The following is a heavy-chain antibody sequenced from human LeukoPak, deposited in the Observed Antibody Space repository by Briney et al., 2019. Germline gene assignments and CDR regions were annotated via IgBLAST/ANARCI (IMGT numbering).Heavy chain of an antibody. J-gene: IGHJ4*02. CDR3: AKAYSIDAYNYPFDY. CDR2: ITGSGGST. D-gene: IGHD5-24*01. CDR1: GFTFSSYA. Sequence: PGGSLRLSCAASGFTFSSYAMSWVRQAPGKGLDWVSSITGSGGSTYYADSVKGRFTISRDNSKNTLFLQMTSLRAEDTAVYHCAKAYSIDAYNYPFDYWGQGTLVTVSS. V-gene: IGHV3-23*01.